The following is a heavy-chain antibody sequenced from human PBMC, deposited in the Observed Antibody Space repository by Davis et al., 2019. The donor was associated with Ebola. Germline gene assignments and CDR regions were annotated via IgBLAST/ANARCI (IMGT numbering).Heavy chain of an antibody. CDR1: GGTFSSYA. J-gene: IGHJ4*02. D-gene: IGHD6-19*01. Sequence: SVKVSCKASGGTFSSYAISWVRQAPGQGLEWMGGIIPIFGTAIYAQKFQGRVTMTEDTSTDTAYMELSSLRSEDTAVYYCAREVAVAGTVDYWGQGTLVTVSS. CDR3: AREVAVAGTVDY. CDR2: IIPIFGTA. V-gene: IGHV1-69*06.